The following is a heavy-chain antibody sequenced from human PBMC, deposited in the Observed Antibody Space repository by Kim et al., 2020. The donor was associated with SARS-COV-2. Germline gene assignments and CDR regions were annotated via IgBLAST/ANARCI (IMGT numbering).Heavy chain of an antibody. CDR2: ISYDGSNK. V-gene: IGHV3-30*18. CDR1: GFSFCSYG. Sequence: GGSQRLSCAASGFSFCSYGLHWVRQAPGKGLEWVAVISYDGSNKYYADSVKGRFTISRDNSKNTLYLQMNSLRAEDTAVYYCAKSINIADYYYHMDVWGQGTTVTVSS. D-gene: IGHD2-21*01. J-gene: IGHJ6*02. CDR3: AKSINIADYYYHMDV.